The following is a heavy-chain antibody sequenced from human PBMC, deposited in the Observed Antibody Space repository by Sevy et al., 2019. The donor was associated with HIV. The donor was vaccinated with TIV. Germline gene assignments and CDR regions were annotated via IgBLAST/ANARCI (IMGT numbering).Heavy chain of an antibody. J-gene: IGHJ6*02. CDR2: INTRSDYI. Sequence: GGSLRLSCVASGFTFNTYTMNWVRRAPGKGLEWVSSINTRSDYIYYADSVKGRFTVSRDNAKNSLHLQMNSLRAEDTADYYWAGDGSVWPTRNYYCYGMDVWGQGTTVTVSS. V-gene: IGHV3-21*01. CDR3: AGDGSVWPTRNYYCYGMDV. D-gene: IGHD3-16*01. CDR1: GFTFNTYT.